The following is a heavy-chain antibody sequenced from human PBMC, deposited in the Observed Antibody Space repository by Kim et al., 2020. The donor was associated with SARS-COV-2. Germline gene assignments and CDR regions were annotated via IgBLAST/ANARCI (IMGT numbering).Heavy chain of an antibody. V-gene: IGHV4-59*01. CDR3: AREGRDGYNLGY. J-gene: IGHJ4*02. D-gene: IGHD5-12*01. Sequence: NSNPSLKSRVTISVDTAKNQFSLKLSSVTAADTAVYYCAREGRDGYNLGYWGQGTLVTVSS.